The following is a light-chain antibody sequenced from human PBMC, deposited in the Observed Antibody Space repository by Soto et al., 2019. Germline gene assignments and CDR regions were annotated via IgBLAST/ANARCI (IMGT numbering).Light chain of an antibody. CDR1: SGYSNYK. Sequence: QAVLTQPPSASASLGASVTLTCTLSSGYSNYKVDWYHQRPGKGPRFVMRVGTGGIVGSKGDGIPDRFSVLGSGLNRYLTIKNIQEEDESDYHCGADHGSGSIFVLFGGGTKVTVL. CDR2: VGTGGIVG. J-gene: IGLJ2*01. V-gene: IGLV9-49*01. CDR3: GADHGSGSIFVL.